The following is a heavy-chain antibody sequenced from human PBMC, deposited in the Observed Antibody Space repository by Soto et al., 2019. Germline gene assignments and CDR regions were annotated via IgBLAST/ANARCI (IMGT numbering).Heavy chain of an antibody. CDR2: IIPIFRTA. J-gene: IGHJ5*02. V-gene: IGHV1-69*13. CDR3: ARVITGAEAWFDP. D-gene: IGHD1-20*01. Sequence: SVKVSCKASGGDFSNYAISWVRQAPGQGPEWMGGIIPIFRTATYAQKFQGRVTITADDSARTAYMELSGLTSEVTADYYCARVITGAEAWFDPWGQGNVVTVS. CDR1: GGDFSNYA.